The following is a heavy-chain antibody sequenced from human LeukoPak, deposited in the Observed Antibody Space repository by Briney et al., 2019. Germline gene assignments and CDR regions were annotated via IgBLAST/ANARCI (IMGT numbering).Heavy chain of an antibody. CDR3: ARDLDGPENY. D-gene: IGHD3-3*01. CDR1: GVTVSSTD. V-gene: IGHV3-53*01. Sequence: GGSLRLSCAVSGVTVSSTDMSWVRQAPGKGLEWVSVIFSGGGTYYTGSVKGRFTISRDSSKNTLHLQMNSLRAEDTAAYYCARDLDGPENYWGQGTLVTVSS. J-gene: IGHJ4*02. CDR2: IFSGGGT.